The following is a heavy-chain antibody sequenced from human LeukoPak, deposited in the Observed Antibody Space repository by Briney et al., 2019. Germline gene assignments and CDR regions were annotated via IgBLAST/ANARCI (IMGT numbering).Heavy chain of an antibody. CDR1: GYTFTGYY. J-gene: IGHJ5*02. D-gene: IGHD4-17*01. V-gene: IGHV1-2*02. CDR3: ARGASGVYTVTTSWFDP. Sequence: GVSVKVSGYAAGYTFTGYYMHWVRQAPGQGLEWMGWINPNSGGTNYAQKFQGRVTMTRDTSISTAYMELSRLRSDDTAVYYCARGASGVYTVTTSWFDPWGHGTLFTVSS. CDR2: INPNSGGT.